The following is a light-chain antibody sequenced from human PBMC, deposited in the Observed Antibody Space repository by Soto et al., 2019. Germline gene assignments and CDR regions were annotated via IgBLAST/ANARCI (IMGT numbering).Light chain of an antibody. CDR1: QTLFSSSSNKNY. CDR3: QEHYASTFP. J-gene: IGKJ3*01. CDR2: WAS. Sequence: DIVMTQSPDSLAVSLGEVATINCKSSQTLFSSSSNKNYLAWFQQKPRQPPKLLISWASTRESGVPDRFSGSGSGTDFTLTSSSLQAEDVAVYYCQEHYASTFPFGPGTQVEIK. V-gene: IGKV4-1*01.